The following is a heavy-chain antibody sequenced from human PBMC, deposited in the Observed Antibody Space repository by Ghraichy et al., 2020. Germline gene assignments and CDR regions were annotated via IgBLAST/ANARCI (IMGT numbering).Heavy chain of an antibody. J-gene: IGHJ2*01. CDR1: GASISSYY. Sequence: SENLSLTCTVSGASISSYYWSWIRQPPGKGLEWIRYIYYSGNTNYNPSLKSRVTISVDTSKNQFSLKLSSVTAVDTAVYYCARSGPYDYSGYWYFDLWGRGTLVTVSS. D-gene: IGHD3-22*01. CDR3: ARSGPYDYSGYWYFDL. V-gene: IGHV4-59*01. CDR2: IYYSGNT.